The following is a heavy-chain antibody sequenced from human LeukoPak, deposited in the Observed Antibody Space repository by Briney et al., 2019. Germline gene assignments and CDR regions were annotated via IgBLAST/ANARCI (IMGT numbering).Heavy chain of an antibody. CDR2: IRYDGSNK. CDR1: GFTFSSFD. Sequence: GGSLRLSCAASGFTFSSFDIHWVRQAPGKGLEWVAFIRYDGSNKYYADSVKGRFTISRDNSKNTLYLQMNGLRPEDTAVYYCAKVPSGVYDSSGKRGVYYYYYMDVWGKGTTVTVSS. D-gene: IGHD3-22*01. J-gene: IGHJ6*03. CDR3: AKVPSGVYDSSGKRGVYYYYYMDV. V-gene: IGHV3-30*02.